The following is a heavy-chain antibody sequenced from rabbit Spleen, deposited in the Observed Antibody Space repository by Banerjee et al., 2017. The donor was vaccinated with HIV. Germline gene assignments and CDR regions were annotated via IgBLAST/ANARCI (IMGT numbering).Heavy chain of an antibody. CDR3: ARDLAGAIGWNFYL. CDR2: IYDGSSRST. CDR1: GFSFSSDFY. J-gene: IGHJ4*01. V-gene: IGHV1S45*01. Sequence: QEQLVESGGGLVQPGGSLKLSCTASGFSFSSDFYMCWVRQAPGKGLEWIACIYDGSSRSTKYASWAKGRFTISKTSSTTVTLQMTSLTAADTATYFCARDLAGAIGWNFYLWGPGTLVTVS. D-gene: IGHD4-1*01.